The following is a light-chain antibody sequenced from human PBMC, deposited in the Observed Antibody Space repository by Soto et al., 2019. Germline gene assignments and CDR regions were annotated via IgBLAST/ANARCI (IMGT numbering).Light chain of an antibody. V-gene: IGLV2-14*01. CDR3: SSYTSTSTVV. CDR2: DVS. J-gene: IGLJ2*01. Sequence: QSALTQPASVSGSPGQSISISCTGSSSDVGGYNYVSWYQQHPGKAPKLMIYDVSNRPSGVSNRFSGSRSGNTASLTISGLQAEDEADYYYSSYTSTSTVVFGGGTTVTVL. CDR1: SSDVGGYNY.